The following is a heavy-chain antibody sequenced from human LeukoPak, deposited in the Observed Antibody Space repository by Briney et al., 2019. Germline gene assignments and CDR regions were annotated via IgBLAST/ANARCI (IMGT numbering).Heavy chain of an antibody. J-gene: IGHJ4*02. CDR2: ISSDGRDK. CDR3: ARDLRRIAAYCFDY. D-gene: IGHD6-25*01. CDR1: GFTFSSYA. Sequence: GGSLRLSCAASGFTFSSYAIHWVRQAPGKGLEWVAVISSDGRDKHHADSVKGRFTISRDNSKNSLYLQTNSLRAEDTAVYYCARDLRRIAAYCFDYWGQGTLVTVSS. V-gene: IGHV3-30*03.